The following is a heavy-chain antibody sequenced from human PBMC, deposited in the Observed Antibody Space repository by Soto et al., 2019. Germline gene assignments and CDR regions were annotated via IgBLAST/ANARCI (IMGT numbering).Heavy chain of an antibody. D-gene: IGHD1-1*01. CDR1: GGSISSGGYY. CDR3: ARGSLELERLPHY. V-gene: IGHV4-31*03. J-gene: IGHJ4*02. CDR2: IYYSGST. Sequence: SETLSITCTVSGGSISSGGYYWSWISQHPGKGLEWIGYIYYSGSTYYNPSLKSRVTISVDTSKNQFSLKLSSVTAADTAVYYCARGSLELERLPHYWGQGTLVTVSS.